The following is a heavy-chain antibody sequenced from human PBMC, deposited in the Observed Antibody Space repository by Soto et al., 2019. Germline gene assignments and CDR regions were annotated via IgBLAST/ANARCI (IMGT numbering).Heavy chain of an antibody. CDR3: ARGIVGATSYFDY. Sequence: SETLSLTCSVSGGSISSSGYYWGWIRQPPGKGLEWIGSIYYSGSTYYNPSLKSRVTISVDTSKNQFSLKLSSVTAADTAVYYCARGIVGATSYFDYWGQGTLVTVSS. D-gene: IGHD1-26*01. CDR1: GGSISSSGYY. V-gene: IGHV4-39*01. J-gene: IGHJ4*02. CDR2: IYYSGST.